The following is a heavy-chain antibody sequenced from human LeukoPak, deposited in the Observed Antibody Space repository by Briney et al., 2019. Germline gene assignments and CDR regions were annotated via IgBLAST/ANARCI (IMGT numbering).Heavy chain of an antibody. J-gene: IGHJ4*02. CDR2: ISTGSSYT. Sequence: GGSLRLSCAASGFTFSDYYMTWIRQAPGKGLEWVSYISTGSSYTNYADSVKGRFTISRDNAKNSLCLQMNSLRAEDTAVYYCATASAPGGITMIVVVNLDYWGQGTLVTVSS. D-gene: IGHD3-22*01. V-gene: IGHV3-11*05. CDR3: ATASAPGGITMIVVVNLDY. CDR1: GFTFSDYY.